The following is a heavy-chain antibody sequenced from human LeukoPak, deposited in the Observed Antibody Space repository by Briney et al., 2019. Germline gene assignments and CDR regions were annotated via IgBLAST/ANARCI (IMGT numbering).Heavy chain of an antibody. J-gene: IGHJ4*02. D-gene: IGHD2-2*01. V-gene: IGHV3-23*01. CDR1: GFTFSSYA. Sequence: GGSLRLSCAASGFTFSSYAMSWVRQAPGKGLEWVSAISGSGGSTYYADSVKGRFTISRDNSKNTLYLQMNSLRAEDTAVYYCAKDPPKFYCSSTSCYDYWGQGTLVAVSS. CDR2: ISGSGGST. CDR3: AKDPPKFYCSSTSCYDY.